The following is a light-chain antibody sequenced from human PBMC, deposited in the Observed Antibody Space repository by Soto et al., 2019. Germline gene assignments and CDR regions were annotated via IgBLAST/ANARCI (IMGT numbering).Light chain of an antibody. CDR2: EVY. V-gene: IGLV2-8*01. J-gene: IGLJ1*01. CDR3: SSYVGTNSYV. CDR1: SSDVGGYHY. Sequence: QSALTQPPSASGSPGQSVTISCTGTSSDVGGYHYVSWYQHHPGKAPKLIIYEVYKRPSGVPDRFSGSKSGNTAALSVSGLQDDDEADYYCSSYVGTNSYVFGTGTKLAVL.